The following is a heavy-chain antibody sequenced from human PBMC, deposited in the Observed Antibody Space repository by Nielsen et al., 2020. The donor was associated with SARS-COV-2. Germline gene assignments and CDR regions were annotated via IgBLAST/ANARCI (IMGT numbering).Heavy chain of an antibody. V-gene: IGHV4-30-4*02. Sequence: SETLSLTCTVSGGSISSGDYYWSWIRQPPGKGLEWIGYIYYSGSTYYNPSLKSRVTISVDTSKNQFSLKLRSVTAADTAVYYCASFSPAVAGSYFQSWGQGTLVTVSS. J-gene: IGHJ4*02. CDR1: GGSISSGDYY. CDR2: IYYSGST. D-gene: IGHD6-19*01. CDR3: ASFSPAVAGSYFQS.